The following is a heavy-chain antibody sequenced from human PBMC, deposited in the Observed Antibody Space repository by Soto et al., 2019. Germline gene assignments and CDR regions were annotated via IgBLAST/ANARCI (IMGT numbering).Heavy chain of an antibody. J-gene: IGHJ3*01. CDR1: GFTLSMSA. CDR3: AKDRGIIVKAGDAFDV. Sequence: EVQLMESGGGLVQHGGSLRLSCASSGFTLSMSAVNWVRQAPGKGLEWVSYISDSGDRTYYADSVKGRFTISRDRSKNTVSLQMDSLRAEDTAVYYCAKDRGIIVKAGDAFDVWGQGTKVTVSS. CDR2: ISDSGDRT. V-gene: IGHV3-23*01. D-gene: IGHD3-16*02.